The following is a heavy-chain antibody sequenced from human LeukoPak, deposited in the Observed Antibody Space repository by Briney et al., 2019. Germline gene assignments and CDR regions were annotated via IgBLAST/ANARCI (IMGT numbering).Heavy chain of an antibody. Sequence: ASVKVSCKVSEYTFTSYYMHWVRQAPGQGLEWMGGIIPIFGTANYAQKFQGRVTITVDKSTSTAYMELSSLRSEDTAVYYCARLEVVGAAPDYWGQGTLVTVSS. CDR1: EYTFTSYY. CDR3: ARLEVVGAAPDY. CDR2: IIPIFGTA. J-gene: IGHJ4*02. D-gene: IGHD1-26*01. V-gene: IGHV1-69*06.